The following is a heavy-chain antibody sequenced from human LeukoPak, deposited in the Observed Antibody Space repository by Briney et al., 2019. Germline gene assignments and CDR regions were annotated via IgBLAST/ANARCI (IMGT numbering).Heavy chain of an antibody. CDR1: GFTFSSCA. CDR2: ISSNGGTT. J-gene: IGHJ4*02. Sequence: PGRSLRLSCSASGFTFSSCAMHWVRQAPGKGLESVSAISSNGGTTYYADSVKGRFSISRDNSKNTLYLQMSSLRAEDTAVYYCKSVKVTAGTLEEGWGQGTLVTVSS. D-gene: IGHD6-13*01. CDR3: KSVKVTAGTLEEG. V-gene: IGHV3-64D*06.